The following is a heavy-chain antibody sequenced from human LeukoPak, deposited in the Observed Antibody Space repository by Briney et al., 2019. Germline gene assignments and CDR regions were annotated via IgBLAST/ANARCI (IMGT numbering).Heavy chain of an antibody. CDR3: AKVKWKLIGYFDY. Sequence: GGSLRLSCAASGFTFSSSAMSWVRQAPGKGLEWVSAISNNGGYTYYADSVQGRFTISRDNSKSTLCLQMNSLRAEDTAVYFCAKVKWKLIGYFDYWGQGTLVTVSS. CDR1: GFTFSSSA. CDR2: ISNNGGYT. J-gene: IGHJ4*02. V-gene: IGHV3-23*01. D-gene: IGHD1-20*01.